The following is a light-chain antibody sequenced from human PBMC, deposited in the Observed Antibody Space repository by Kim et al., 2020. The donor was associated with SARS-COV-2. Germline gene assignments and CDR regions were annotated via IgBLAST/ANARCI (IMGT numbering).Light chain of an antibody. CDR3: SSYTASISLEVI. Sequence: SISISCAGSGNDIGGYNFVSWYRQHPDTAPQLIIYEVSLRPSGVSDRFSGSKSGNTASLTISGLQAEDEADYYCSSYTASISLEVIFGGGTQLTVL. CDR1: GNDIGGYNF. CDR2: EVS. J-gene: IGLJ2*01. V-gene: IGLV2-14*01.